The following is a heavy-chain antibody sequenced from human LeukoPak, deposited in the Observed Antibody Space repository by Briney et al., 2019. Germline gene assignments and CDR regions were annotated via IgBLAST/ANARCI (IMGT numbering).Heavy chain of an antibody. CDR3: ARSAAASGPNWFDP. CDR2: ISSNGDST. J-gene: IGHJ5*02. CDR1: GFTFSTYA. V-gene: IGHV3-64*01. Sequence: GGPLRLSCTASGFTFSTYAMHWVRQAPGKGLEYVSSISSNGDSTYYTNSVKGRFTISRDNSKNTLYLQMGSLRPEDMAMYYCARSAAASGPNWFDPWGQGTLVTVSS. D-gene: IGHD6-13*01.